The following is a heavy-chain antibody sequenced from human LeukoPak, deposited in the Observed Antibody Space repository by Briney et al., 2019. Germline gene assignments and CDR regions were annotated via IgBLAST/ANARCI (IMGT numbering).Heavy chain of an antibody. J-gene: IGHJ3*02. CDR3: AKDSSHYYVSGSYYDAFGAFDI. V-gene: IGHV3-9*01. CDR1: GFTFDDYA. D-gene: IGHD3-10*01. Sequence: GGSLRLSCAASGFTFDDYAMHWVRQAPGKGLEWVSGIGWNSGSIGYADSVKGRFTISRDNAKNSLYLQMNSLRAEDTALYYCAKDSSHYYVSGSYYDAFGAFDIWGQGTMVTVSS. CDR2: IGWNSGSI.